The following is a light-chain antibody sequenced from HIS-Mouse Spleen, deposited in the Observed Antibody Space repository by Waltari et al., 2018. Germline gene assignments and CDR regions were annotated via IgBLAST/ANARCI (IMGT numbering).Light chain of an antibody. CDR2: GAS. Sequence: EIVLTQSPGTLSLSPGERATLSCRASQCVSSSYLAWYQQKPGQAPRLLIYGASSRATGIPDRFSGSGSGTDFTLTISRLEPEDFAVYYCQQYGSSPQGVWTFGQGTKVEIK. V-gene: IGKV3-20*01. CDR3: QQYGSSPQGVWT. J-gene: IGKJ1*01. CDR1: QCVSSSY.